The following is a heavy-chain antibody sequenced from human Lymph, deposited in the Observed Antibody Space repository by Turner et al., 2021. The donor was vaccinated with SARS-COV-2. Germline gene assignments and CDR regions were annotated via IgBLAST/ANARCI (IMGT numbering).Heavy chain of an antibody. CDR2: ISSTSSYI. Sequence: EVQLVESGGGLVKPGGSLGLSCAASGFTFSTYSMNWVRQAPGKGLEWISSISSTSSYIYYADSVKGRFTISRDDAKNSLFLQMNSLRAEDTAVYYCARDIPTTADYFDCWGQGTLVTVSS. V-gene: IGHV3-21*01. CDR1: GFTFSTYS. J-gene: IGHJ4*02. CDR3: ARDIPTTADYFDC. D-gene: IGHD4-17*01.